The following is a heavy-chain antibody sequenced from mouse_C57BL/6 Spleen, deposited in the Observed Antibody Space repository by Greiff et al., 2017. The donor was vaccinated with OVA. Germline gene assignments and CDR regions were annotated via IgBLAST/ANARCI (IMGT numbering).Heavy chain of an antibody. CDR1: GYSFTDYN. J-gene: IGHJ1*03. V-gene: IGHV1-39*01. Sequence: VQLQQPGAELVKPGASVKLSCKASGYSFTDYNMNWVKQSNGKSLEWIGVINPNYGTTSYNQKFKGKATLTVDQSSSTAYMQLNSLTSEDSAVYYCATYYGSSYYWYFDVWGTGTTVTVSS. CDR3: ATYYGSSYYWYFDV. D-gene: IGHD1-1*01. CDR2: INPNYGTT.